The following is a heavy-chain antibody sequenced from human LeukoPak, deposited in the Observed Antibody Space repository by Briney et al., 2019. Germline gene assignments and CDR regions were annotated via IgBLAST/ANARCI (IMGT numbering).Heavy chain of an antibody. Sequence: ASVKVSCKASGYTFTSYGISWVRQAPGQGLEWMGWISAYNGNTNYAQKFQGRVTITADESTSTAYMELSSLRSEDTAVYYCARAQYYYDSSGPPGDYWGQGTLVTVSS. V-gene: IGHV1-18*01. J-gene: IGHJ4*02. CDR1: GYTFTSYG. CDR2: ISAYNGNT. D-gene: IGHD3-22*01. CDR3: ARAQYYYDSSGPPGDY.